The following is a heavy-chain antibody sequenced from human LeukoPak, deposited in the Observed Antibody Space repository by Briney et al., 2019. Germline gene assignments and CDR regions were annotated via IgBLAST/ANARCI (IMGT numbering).Heavy chain of an antibody. CDR2: TYYRSKWSS. CDR1: GDSVSSTSAT. CDR3: ARTTFTTFVDWFDP. Sequence: SQTLSLTCAISGDSVSSTSATWNWIRQSPSRGLEWLGRTYYRSKWSSDYAVSVKSRITINPDTSKNQFSLQLSSVTPEDTAVYFCARTTFTTFVDWFDPWGQGTLVTVSS. J-gene: IGHJ5*02. D-gene: IGHD2-21*01. V-gene: IGHV6-1*01.